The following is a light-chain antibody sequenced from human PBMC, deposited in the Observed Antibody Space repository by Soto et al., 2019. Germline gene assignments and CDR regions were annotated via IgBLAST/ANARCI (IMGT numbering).Light chain of an antibody. V-gene: IGLV2-14*01. CDR2: QVS. CDR1: SSDVGGYYY. J-gene: IGLJ1*01. CDR3: SSYTSSNTFYV. Sequence: QSVLTQPASVSGSPGQSITISCTGTSSDVGGYYYVSWYQHHPGKAPKLMIYQVSNRPSGVSNRFSGSKSGNTASLTISGLQAKDEADYYCSSYTSSNTFYVFGTGTKGTVL.